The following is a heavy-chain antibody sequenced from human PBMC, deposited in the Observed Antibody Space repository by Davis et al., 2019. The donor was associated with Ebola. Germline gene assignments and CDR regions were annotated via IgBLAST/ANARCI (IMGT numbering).Heavy chain of an antibody. CDR1: GFTFDDYA. CDR3: ARVNAVTGYSRFDS. CDR2: INWNGGST. D-gene: IGHD3-9*01. V-gene: IGHV3-20*01. Sequence: GESLKISCAASGFTFDDYAMTWVRQAPGKGLEWVSGINWNGGSTGYADSVKGRFTISRDNAKNSLYLRLNSLRAEDTALYRCARVNAVTGYSRFDSWGQGTLVTVSS. J-gene: IGHJ5*01.